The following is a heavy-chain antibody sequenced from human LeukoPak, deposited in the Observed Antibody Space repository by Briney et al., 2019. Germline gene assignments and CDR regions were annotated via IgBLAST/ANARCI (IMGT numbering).Heavy chain of an antibody. V-gene: IGHV4-4*07. D-gene: IGHD3-22*01. CDR3: ARTRYDYYDSSGEVSYYMDV. Sequence: PSETLSLTCTVSGGSTSTYYWSWIRQPAGKGLEWIGRIYTSGSTNYNPSLKSRVTMSVDTSKNQFSLKLSSVTAADTAVYCCARTRYDYYDSSGEVSYYMDVWGKGTTVTISS. CDR1: GGSTSTYY. J-gene: IGHJ6*03. CDR2: IYTSGST.